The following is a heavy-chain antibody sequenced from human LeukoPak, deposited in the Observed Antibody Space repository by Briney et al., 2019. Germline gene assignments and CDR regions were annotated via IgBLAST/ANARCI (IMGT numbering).Heavy chain of an antibody. CDR2: IYYSGST. Sequence: SETLSLTCTVSGGFISSSSYYWGWIRQPPGKGLEWIGSIYYSGSTYYSPSLKSRVTISVDTSKNQFSLKLRSVTAADTAVYFCARSLVGAKFWFDPWGQGTLVTVSS. V-gene: IGHV4-39*07. J-gene: IGHJ5*02. CDR1: GGFISSSSYY. CDR3: ARSLVGAKFWFDP. D-gene: IGHD1-26*01.